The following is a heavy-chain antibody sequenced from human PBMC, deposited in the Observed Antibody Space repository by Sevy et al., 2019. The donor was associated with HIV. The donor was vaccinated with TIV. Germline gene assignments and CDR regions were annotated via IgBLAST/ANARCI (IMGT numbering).Heavy chain of an antibody. Sequence: GGSPRLSCAASGFTFSSYAMSWVRQAPGKGLEWVSAISGSGGSTYYADSVKGRFTISRDNSKNTLYLQMNSLRAEDTAVYYCAKSFYYDSRAPRDAFDIWGQGTMVTVSS. CDR3: AKSFYYDSRAPRDAFDI. J-gene: IGHJ3*02. CDR1: GFTFSSYA. V-gene: IGHV3-23*01. D-gene: IGHD3-22*01. CDR2: ISGSGGST.